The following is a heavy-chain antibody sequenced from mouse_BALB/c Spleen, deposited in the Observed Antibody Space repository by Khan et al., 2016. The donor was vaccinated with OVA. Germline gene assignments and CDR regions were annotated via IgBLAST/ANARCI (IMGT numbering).Heavy chain of an antibody. CDR1: GYIFTSYM. D-gene: IGHD1-1*01. V-gene: IGHV1-4*01. CDR3: ARGGYGSFGY. J-gene: IGHJ3*01. Sequence: QVQLQQSGAELARPGASVKMSCKASGYIFTSYMIHWVKQRPGQGLEWIGDINPSSDYNNYNQKFKDKATLTADKSSSTAYMQLSSLTSEDCAVYYCARGGYGSFGYWGQGTLVTVSA. CDR2: INPSSDYN.